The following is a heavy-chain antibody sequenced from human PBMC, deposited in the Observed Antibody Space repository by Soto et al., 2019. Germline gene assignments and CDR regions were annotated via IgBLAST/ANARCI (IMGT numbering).Heavy chain of an antibody. J-gene: IGHJ3*02. D-gene: IGHD3-16*02. CDR1: GGSISSSSYY. V-gene: IGHV4-39*01. CDR3: ARSTSKSGWDYVWGSYRYTRDAFDI. CDR2: IYYSGST. Sequence: PSETLSLTCTVSGGSISSSSYYWGWIRQPPGKGLEWIGSIYYSGSTYYNPSLKSRVTISVDTSKNQFSLKLSSVTAADTAAYYCARSTSKSGWDYVWGSYRYTRDAFDIWGQGTMVTVSS.